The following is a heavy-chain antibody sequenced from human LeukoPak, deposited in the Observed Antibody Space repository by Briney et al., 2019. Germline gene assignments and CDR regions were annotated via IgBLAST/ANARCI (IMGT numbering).Heavy chain of an antibody. D-gene: IGHD6-13*01. V-gene: IGHV4-38-2*02. J-gene: IGHJ4*02. CDR1: GYSISSGYY. CDR2: IDHSGST. Sequence: SETLSLTCSVSGYSISSGYYWGWIRQPPGKGLEWIGSIDHSGSTYYNPSLKSRVTISVVTSKNQFSLKLRSVTAADTAVYYCARHSSSWSPNPDYWGQGTLVIVSS. CDR3: ARHSSSWSPNPDY.